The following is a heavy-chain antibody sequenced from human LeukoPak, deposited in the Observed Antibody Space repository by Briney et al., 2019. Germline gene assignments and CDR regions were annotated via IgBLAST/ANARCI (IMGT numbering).Heavy chain of an antibody. V-gene: IGHV3-7*03. CDR1: GFTFSRYW. CDR2: IKQDGSEE. CDR3: AKEYQLRGMDV. D-gene: IGHD2-2*01. Sequence: TGGSLRLSCVASGFTFSRYWMTWVRQAPGEGLEWVANIKQDGSEEYYADSMRGRFTVSRDNAKSSLYLQINSLRAEDTAVYYCAKEYQLRGMDVWGQGTTVTVSS. J-gene: IGHJ6*02.